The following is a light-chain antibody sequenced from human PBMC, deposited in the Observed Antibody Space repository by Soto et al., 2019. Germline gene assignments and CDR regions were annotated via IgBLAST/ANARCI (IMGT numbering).Light chain of an antibody. J-gene: IGKJ4*01. Sequence: TQTPPTRSVSPGERAIRSCRASQDVDIYLAWYQQKPGQAPRLLIYDASNRATGIPARFSGSGSGTDFTLTISGLEPEDFAVYYCQQRKYWPPLTFGGGTKVDIK. V-gene: IGKV3-11*01. CDR2: DAS. CDR1: QDVDIY. CDR3: QQRKYWPPLT.